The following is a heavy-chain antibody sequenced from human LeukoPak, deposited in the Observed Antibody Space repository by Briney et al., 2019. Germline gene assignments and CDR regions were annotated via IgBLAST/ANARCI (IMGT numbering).Heavy chain of an antibody. CDR2: INAESHKT. J-gene: IGHJ2*01. V-gene: IGHV1-3*01. CDR1: GYTFTNNA. CDR3: ARGAAGSHYWFFDL. Sequence: ASVKVSCKASGYTFTNNAIHWVRQAPGQSLEWMGWINAESHKTKSAQKFQTRLSITTDTSASTVYTELSSLTSEDMAVYYCARGAAGSHYWFFDLWGRGTLLTVSS. D-gene: IGHD3-16*01.